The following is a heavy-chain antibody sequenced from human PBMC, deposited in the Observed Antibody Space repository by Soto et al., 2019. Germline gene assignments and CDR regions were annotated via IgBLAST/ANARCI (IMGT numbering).Heavy chain of an antibody. V-gene: IGHV1-2*02. CDR3: ARGVGPDCTNGVCALYYYYYYGMDV. CDR2: INPNSGGT. J-gene: IGHJ6*02. CDR1: GYTFTGYY. Sequence: ASVKVSCKXSGYTFTGYYMHWVRQAPGQGLEWMGWINPNSGGTNYAQKFQGRVTMTRDTSISTAYMELSRLRSDDTAVYYCARGVGPDCTNGVCALYYYYYYGMDVWGQGTTVTVSS. D-gene: IGHD2-8*01.